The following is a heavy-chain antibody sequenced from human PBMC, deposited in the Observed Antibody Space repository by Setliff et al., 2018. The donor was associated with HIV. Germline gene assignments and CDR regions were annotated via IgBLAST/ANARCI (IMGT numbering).Heavy chain of an antibody. J-gene: IGHJ3*02. CDR3: ATASGYDLFMGAFDI. Sequence: SETLSLTCAVSGGSFSGYYWSWIRQPPGKGLEWIGEINQSGGINYDPSLKSRVTISIDTFKNQFSMKLYSVTAADTAVYYCATASGYDLFMGAFDIWGQGTMVTVSS. D-gene: IGHD5-12*01. CDR1: GGSFSGYY. CDR2: INQSGGI. V-gene: IGHV4-34*01.